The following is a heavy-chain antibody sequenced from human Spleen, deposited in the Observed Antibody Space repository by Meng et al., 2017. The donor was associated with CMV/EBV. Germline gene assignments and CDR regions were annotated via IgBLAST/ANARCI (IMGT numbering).Heavy chain of an antibody. Sequence: GGSLRLSCAASGFTVSSNYMSWVRQAPGKGLEWVSSISSSSSSIYYAGSVKGRFTISRDNAKNSLYLQMNSLRAEDTAVYYCARGDGSYWGQGTLVTVSS. CDR2: ISSSSSSI. D-gene: IGHD6-25*01. CDR1: GFTVSSNY. CDR3: ARGDGSY. V-gene: IGHV3-21*01. J-gene: IGHJ4*02.